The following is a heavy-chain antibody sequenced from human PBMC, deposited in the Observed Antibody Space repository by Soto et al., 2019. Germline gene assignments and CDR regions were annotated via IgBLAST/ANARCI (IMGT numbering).Heavy chain of an antibody. V-gene: IGHV4-31*03. CDR2: IYYSGST. CDR1: GGSISSGGYY. J-gene: IGHJ4*02. CDR3: ARGTYYYDSSGYYYGEFDY. D-gene: IGHD3-22*01. Sequence: SETLSLTCTVSGGSISSGGYYWSWIRQHPGKGLEWIGYIYYSGSTYYNPSLKSRVTISVDTSKNQFSLKLSSVTAADTAVYYCARGTYYYDSSGYYYGEFDYWGQGTLVTVSS.